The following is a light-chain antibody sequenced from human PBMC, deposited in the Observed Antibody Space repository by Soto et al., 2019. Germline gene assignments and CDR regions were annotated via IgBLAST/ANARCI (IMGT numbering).Light chain of an antibody. Sequence: SYELTQPPSVSVSPGQTASITCSGDKLGDKYACWYQQKPGQSPVLVIYQDSKRPSGIPERFSGSNSGNTATLTISGTQAMDEADYYCNSYAGNNTVLFGGGTKVTVL. CDR2: QDS. V-gene: IGLV3-1*01. J-gene: IGLJ2*01. CDR1: KLGDKY. CDR3: NSYAGNNTVL.